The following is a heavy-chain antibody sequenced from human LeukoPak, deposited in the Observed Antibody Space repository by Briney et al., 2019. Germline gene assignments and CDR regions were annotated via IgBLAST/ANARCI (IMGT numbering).Heavy chain of an antibody. CDR2: ISYDGSNK. V-gene: IGHV3-30*07. CDR3: ARDPTPRYCSGGSCYTHYGMDV. J-gene: IGHJ6*02. Sequence: GGSLRLSCAASGFTFSSYAMHWVRQAPGKGLEWVAVISYDGSNKYYADSVKGRFTISRDNAKNSLYLQMSSLRAEDTAVYYCARDPTPRYCSGGSCYTHYGMDVWGQGTTVTISS. CDR1: GFTFSSYA. D-gene: IGHD2-15*01.